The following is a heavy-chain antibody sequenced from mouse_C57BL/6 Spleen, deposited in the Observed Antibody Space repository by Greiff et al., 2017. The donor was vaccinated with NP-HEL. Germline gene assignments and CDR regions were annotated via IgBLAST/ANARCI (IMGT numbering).Heavy chain of an antibody. CDR1: GYTFTSYW. D-gene: IGHD1-2*01. CDR2: IYPGSGST. CDR3: AREGITTAGGFDY. Sequence: QVQLQQPGAELVKPGASVKMSCKASGYTFTSYWITWVKQRPGQGLEWIGDIYPGSGSTNYNEKFKSKATLTVDTSSSTAYMQLSSLTSEDSAVYYCAREGITTAGGFDYWGQGTTLTVSS. V-gene: IGHV1-55*01. J-gene: IGHJ2*01.